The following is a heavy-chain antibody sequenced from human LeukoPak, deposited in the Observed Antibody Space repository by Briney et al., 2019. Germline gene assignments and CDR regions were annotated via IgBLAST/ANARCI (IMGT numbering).Heavy chain of an antibody. CDR2: IYYSGST. Sequence: KASETLSLTCTVSGGSISSYYWSWIRQPPGKGLEWIGYIYYSGSTNYNPSLKSRVTISVDTSKNQFSLKLSSVTAADTAVYYCARVLSGSTFLAFDIWGQGTMVTASS. CDR1: GGSISSYY. J-gene: IGHJ3*02. V-gene: IGHV4-59*01. CDR3: ARVLSGSTFLAFDI. D-gene: IGHD3-16*02.